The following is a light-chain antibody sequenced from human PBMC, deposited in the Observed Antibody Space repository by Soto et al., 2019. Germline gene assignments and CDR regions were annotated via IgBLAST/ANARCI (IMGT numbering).Light chain of an antibody. J-gene: IGKJ2*01. CDR1: QSVSSN. CDR2: GAS. V-gene: IGKV3-15*01. CDR3: QQYNNWPPQNT. Sequence: EIVMTQSPATLSVSPGERATLSCRASQSVSSNLAWYQQKPGQAPRLLIYGASTRATGIPARFSGSGSGTEFTLPIISLQSEDFAVYYCQQYNNWPPQNTFGQGTKLEIK.